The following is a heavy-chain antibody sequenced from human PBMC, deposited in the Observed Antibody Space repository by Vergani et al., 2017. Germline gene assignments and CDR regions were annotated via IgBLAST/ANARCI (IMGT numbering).Heavy chain of an antibody. V-gene: IGHV4-61*02. D-gene: IGHD3-9*01. CDR1: GGSISSGSYY. CDR2: IYTSGST. CDR3: ARGPPRSTGDYNNNWFDP. J-gene: IGHJ5*02. Sequence: QVQLQESGPGLVKPSQTLSLTCTVSGGSISSGSYYWSWIRQPAGKGLEWIGRIYTSGSTNYNPSLKRRVAISVDTSKNQFSLKLSSVTAADTAVYYCARGPPRSTGDYNNNWFDPWGQGTLVTVSS.